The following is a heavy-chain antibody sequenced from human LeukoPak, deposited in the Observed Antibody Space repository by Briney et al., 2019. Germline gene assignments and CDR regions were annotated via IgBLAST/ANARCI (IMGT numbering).Heavy chain of an antibody. CDR3: ARDYGSGSYYNGHYYFYYGMDV. CDR1: GYTFTGYY. D-gene: IGHD3-10*01. Sequence: ASVKVSCKASGYTFTGYYMHWVRQAPGQGLEWMGWINPNSGGTKYAQKFQAWVTMTRDTSISTAYLEVTRLKSDDTAVYYCARDYGSGSYYNGHYYFYYGMDVWGQGTTVIVSS. CDR2: INPNSGGT. V-gene: IGHV1-2*04. J-gene: IGHJ6*02.